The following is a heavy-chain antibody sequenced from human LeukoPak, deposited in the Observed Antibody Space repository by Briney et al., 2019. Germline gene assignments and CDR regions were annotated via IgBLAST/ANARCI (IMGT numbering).Heavy chain of an antibody. CDR2: INPNSGNT. Sequence: ASVKVSCKASGYTFTGYYMHWVRQAPGQGLEWMGWINPNSGNTGYAQKFQGRVTITADKSTSTAYMELSSLRSEDTAVYYCAGRRGGIAAAGTYNWFDPWGQGTLVTVSS. CDR1: GYTFTGYY. J-gene: IGHJ5*02. CDR3: AGRRGGIAAAGTYNWFDP. D-gene: IGHD6-13*01. V-gene: IGHV1-8*03.